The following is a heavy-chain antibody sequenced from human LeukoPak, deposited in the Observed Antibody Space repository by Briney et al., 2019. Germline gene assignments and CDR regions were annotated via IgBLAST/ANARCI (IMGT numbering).Heavy chain of an antibody. J-gene: IGHJ4*02. CDR1: GYSFSGFF. Sequence: ASVRVSCKASGYSFSGFFIHWVRQAPGQGLEWMGRINPNSRDTIYAQKFQGRVTMTRDTSISTAYMELSRLRSDDTAVYYCARVSMVVAGLLDYWGQGTLLTVSS. CDR3: ARVSMVVAGLLDY. CDR2: INPNSRDT. D-gene: IGHD6-19*01. V-gene: IGHV1-2*06.